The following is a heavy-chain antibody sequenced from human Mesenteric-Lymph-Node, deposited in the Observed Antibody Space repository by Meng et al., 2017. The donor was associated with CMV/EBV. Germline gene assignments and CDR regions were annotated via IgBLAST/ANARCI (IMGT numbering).Heavy chain of an antibody. CDR2: IYYSGAT. Sequence: WVRQAPGKGLEWIGSIYYSGATYYNPSLNSRVTISVDGSQNRFSLKVSSVTAADTAVYYCASHDDYWSGYVDFWGQGTLVTVSS. D-gene: IGHD3-3*01. V-gene: IGHV4-39*07. CDR3: ASHDDYWSGYVDF. J-gene: IGHJ4*02.